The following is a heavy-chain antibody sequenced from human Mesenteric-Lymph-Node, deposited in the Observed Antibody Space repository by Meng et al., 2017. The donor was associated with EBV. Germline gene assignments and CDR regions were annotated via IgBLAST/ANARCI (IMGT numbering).Heavy chain of an antibody. Sequence: QVLPVPCGAGVKKPGASVKVSCKASGYTLTSYSIHCVRRATGQGLEWMGIINPSGGSTNSAQKFQGRITMTRDTSTSTVYMELSSLRSEDTAVYYCARDAMATRQGLLPWGQATLVTVSS. J-gene: IGHJ5*01. D-gene: IGHD5-24*01. CDR3: ARDAMATRQGLLP. V-gene: IGHV1-46*01. CDR1: GYTLTSYS. CDR2: INPSGGST.